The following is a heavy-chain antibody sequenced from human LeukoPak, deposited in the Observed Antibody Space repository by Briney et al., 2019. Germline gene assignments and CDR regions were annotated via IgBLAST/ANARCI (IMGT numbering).Heavy chain of an antibody. Sequence: ASVKVSCKTSGYTLTGYYMHWVRQAPGQGLEWMGWINPNSGGTNYAQKFQGRVTMTRDTSISTAYMELSRLRSDDTAVYYCATGGPYYYDSRGKLGYWGQGTLVTVSS. CDR3: ATGGPYYYDSRGKLGY. J-gene: IGHJ4*02. CDR2: INPNSGGT. V-gene: IGHV1-2*02. CDR1: GYTLTGYY. D-gene: IGHD3-22*01.